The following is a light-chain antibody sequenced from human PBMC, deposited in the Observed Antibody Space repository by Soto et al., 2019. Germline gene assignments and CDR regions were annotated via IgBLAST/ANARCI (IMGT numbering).Light chain of an antibody. J-gene: IGKJ5*01. CDR3: QQYGSSPLIT. CDR1: QSVSSR. V-gene: IGKV3-20*01. Sequence: EIVLTQSPGTLSLSPGERATLSCRASQSVSSRLAWYQQKPGQAPKFLIYGVSSRATGIPDRFSGSGSGTDFTLTISRLEPEDFAVYHCQQYGSSPLITFGQGTRLEIK. CDR2: GVS.